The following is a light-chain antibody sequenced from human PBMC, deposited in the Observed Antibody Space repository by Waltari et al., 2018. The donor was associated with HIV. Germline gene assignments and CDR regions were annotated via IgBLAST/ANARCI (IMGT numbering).Light chain of an antibody. V-gene: IGKV1-39*01. Sequence: IQMTQSPSSLPASVGDAVTITCRASQNISRYLNRDQQKPGKAPKLLIHSTSSLQRGVPSRFSGSGSGTEFTLTISGLQFEDSATYYCQQSYTSPHTFGQGTNVEIK. CDR1: QNISRY. J-gene: IGKJ2*01. CDR3: QQSYTSPHT. CDR2: STS.